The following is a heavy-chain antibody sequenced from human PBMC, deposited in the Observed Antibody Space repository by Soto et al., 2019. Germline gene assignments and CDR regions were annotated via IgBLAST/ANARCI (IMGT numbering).Heavy chain of an antibody. Sequence: ESGGGVVQPGRSLRLSCAASGFSFSSYGMHWVRQAPGKGLKWVAVISYDGSNKYYADSVKGRFNISRDNSKSTLYLQMNSLRAEDTAVYYCAQDVGFSNSWYLDYWAQGTLVTAAS. CDR3: AQDVGFSNSWYLDY. D-gene: IGHD6-13*01. CDR1: GFSFSSYG. J-gene: IGHJ4*02. CDR2: ISYDGSNK. V-gene: IGHV3-30*18.